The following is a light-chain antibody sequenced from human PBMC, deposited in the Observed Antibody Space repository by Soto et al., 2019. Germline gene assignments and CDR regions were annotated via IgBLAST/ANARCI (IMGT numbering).Light chain of an antibody. CDR2: AAS. Sequence: QSPSALAAARGNIFIFTWRASQGISNFLAWYQQKPGKAPKLLIYAASTLQSGVPSRFSGSGSGTDFTLTISSLQPEDFATYYCQQANSSPLTFGRGTKVDIK. J-gene: IGKJ4*01. V-gene: IGKV1-12*01. CDR1: QGISNF. CDR3: QQANSSPLT.